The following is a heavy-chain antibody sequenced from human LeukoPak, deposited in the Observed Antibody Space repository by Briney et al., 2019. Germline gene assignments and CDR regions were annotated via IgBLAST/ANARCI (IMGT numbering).Heavy chain of an antibody. J-gene: IGHJ4*02. CDR1: GGSFSGCY. CDR2: INHSGST. V-gene: IGHV4-34*01. D-gene: IGHD5-24*01. Sequence: PETLSLTCAVYGGSFSGCYWTWIRQPPGRGLEWIGEINHSGSTNYNPSLKSRVTISVDTSKSQFSLKLNSVTAADTAMYYCARGRDPYWGQGTLVTVSS. CDR3: ARGRDPY.